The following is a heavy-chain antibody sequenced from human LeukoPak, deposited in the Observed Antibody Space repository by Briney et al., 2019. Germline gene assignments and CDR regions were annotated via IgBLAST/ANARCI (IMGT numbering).Heavy chain of an antibody. Sequence: PGGSLRLSCAASGFTFSSYGMHWVRQAPGKGLGWVAFIRYDGSNKYYADSVKGRFTISRDNSKNTLYLQMNSLRAEDTAVNYCANLRPAVTAHMYYLEYWGQGTLVTVSS. CDR2: IRYDGSNK. V-gene: IGHV3-30*02. CDR3: ANLRPAVTAHMYYLEY. D-gene: IGHD4-11*01. CDR1: GFTFSSYG. J-gene: IGHJ4*02.